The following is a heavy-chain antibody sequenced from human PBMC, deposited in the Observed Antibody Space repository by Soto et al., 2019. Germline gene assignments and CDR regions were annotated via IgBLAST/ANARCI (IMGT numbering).Heavy chain of an antibody. J-gene: IGHJ6*02. CDR3: AREGDSSSTYYYYGMDV. CDR1: GGTFSSYA. Sequence: VQLVQSGAEVKQPGSSVKVSCKASGGTFSSYAISWVRQAPGQGLEWMGGIIPIFGTANYAQKFQGRVTITADESTSTAYMELSSLRSEDTAVYYCAREGDSSSTYYYYGMDVWGQGTTVTVSS. D-gene: IGHD6-13*01. CDR2: IIPIFGTA. V-gene: IGHV1-69*01.